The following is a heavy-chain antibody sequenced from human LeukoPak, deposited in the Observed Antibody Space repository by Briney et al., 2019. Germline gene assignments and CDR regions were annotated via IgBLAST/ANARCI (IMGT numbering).Heavy chain of an antibody. J-gene: IGHJ4*02. CDR2: INPNSGGT. V-gene: IGHV1-2*02. D-gene: IGHD1-7*01. Sequence: GASVTVSCTASGYTFTGYYMHWVRQAPGQGLEWMGWINPNSGGTNYAQKFQGRVTMTRDTSISTAYMELSRLRSDDTAVYYCARDRAGITGTIDFSFDYWGQGTLVTVSS. CDR1: GYTFTGYY. CDR3: ARDRAGITGTIDFSFDY.